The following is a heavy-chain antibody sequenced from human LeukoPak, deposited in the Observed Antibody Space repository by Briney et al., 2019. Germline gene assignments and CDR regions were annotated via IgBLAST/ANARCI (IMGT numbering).Heavy chain of an antibody. D-gene: IGHD5-24*01. CDR2: IHYSGSI. CDR1: GGSISSSGYY. V-gene: IGHV4-39*01. J-gene: IGHJ4*02. Sequence: SETLSLTCTVSGGSISSSGYYWGWIRLPPGKGLEWIGSIHYSGSIYSNPSLKSRVTISVDTSKNQFSLKLSSVTAADTAVFYCARWVATFDFWGQGTLVTVSS. CDR3: ARWVATFDF.